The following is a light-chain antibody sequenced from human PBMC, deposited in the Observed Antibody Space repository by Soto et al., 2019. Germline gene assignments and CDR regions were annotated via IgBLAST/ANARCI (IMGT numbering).Light chain of an antibody. Sequence: EIVLTQSPGTLSLSPGERATLSCRASQSVTSGYLGWYQQKPGQAPRLLISGASSRATGISNRFSGSGSGTDFTLTISRLEPEDFAVYYCQQYATSPPMYTFGQGTKVEIK. CDR2: GAS. CDR1: QSVTSGY. J-gene: IGKJ2*01. CDR3: QQYATSPPMYT. V-gene: IGKV3-20*01.